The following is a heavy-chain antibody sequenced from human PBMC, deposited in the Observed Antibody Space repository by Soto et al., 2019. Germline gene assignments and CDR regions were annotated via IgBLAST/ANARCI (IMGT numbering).Heavy chain of an antibody. J-gene: IGHJ4*02. Sequence: QVQLVQSGAEVEKPGASVKVSCQASGYNFNTYDINWLRQAPGQGLEWMGWVSPSTGNTLYAQKCQGRVTMTRDTSASTAHMELNSLTSDDTAVYYCARGITQGFDFWGQGTPVTVSS. CDR2: VSPSTGNT. CDR3: ARGITQGFDF. CDR1: GYNFNTYD. D-gene: IGHD1-20*01. V-gene: IGHV1-8*02.